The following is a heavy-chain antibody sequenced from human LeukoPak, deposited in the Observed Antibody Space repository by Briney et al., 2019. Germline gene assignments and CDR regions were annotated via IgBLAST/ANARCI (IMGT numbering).Heavy chain of an antibody. J-gene: IGHJ6*02. V-gene: IGHV3-7*03. Sequence: GGSLRLSCAASGFTFSSYWMSWVRQAPGKGLEWVANIKQDGSEKYYVDSVKGRCTISRDNAKNSLYLQMNSLRAEDTAVYYCAGPQYSGYDLSRGFPPDYYYGMDVWGQGTTVTVSS. CDR1: GFTFSSYW. D-gene: IGHD5-12*01. CDR2: IKQDGSEK. CDR3: AGPQYSGYDLSRGFPPDYYYGMDV.